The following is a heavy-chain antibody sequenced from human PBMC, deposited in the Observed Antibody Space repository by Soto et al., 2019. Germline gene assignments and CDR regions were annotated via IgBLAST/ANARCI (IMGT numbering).Heavy chain of an antibody. CDR2: IYYSGST. Sequence: SETLSLTCTVSGGSISSSSYYWGWIRQPPGKGLEWIGSIYYSGSTYYNPSLKSRVTLSVDTSKNQFSLKLSSVTAADPAVYYCARLQLAGKGGLDYWGQGTLVTVSS. CDR1: GGSISSSSYY. CDR3: ARLQLAGKGGLDY. J-gene: IGHJ4*02. D-gene: IGHD6-6*01. V-gene: IGHV4-39*01.